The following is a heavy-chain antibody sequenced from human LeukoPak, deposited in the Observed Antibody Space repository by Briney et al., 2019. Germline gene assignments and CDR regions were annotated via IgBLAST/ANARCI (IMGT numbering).Heavy chain of an antibody. Sequence: GASVKVSCKASGGTFSGYAISWVRQAPGQGLEWMGRIIPIFGTANYARKFQGRVTITTDESTSTAYMELSSLRSEDTAVYYCARARVDTAMVAKNWYFDLWGRGTLVTVSS. D-gene: IGHD5-18*01. CDR2: IIPIFGTA. CDR3: ARARVDTAMVAKNWYFDL. V-gene: IGHV1-69*05. CDR1: GGTFSGYA. J-gene: IGHJ2*01.